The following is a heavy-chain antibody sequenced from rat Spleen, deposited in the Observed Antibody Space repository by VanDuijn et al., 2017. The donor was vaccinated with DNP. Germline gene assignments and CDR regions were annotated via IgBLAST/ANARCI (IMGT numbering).Heavy chain of an antibody. Sequence: EVQLVESGGGLVQPGRSLKLSCAASGFTFSDYYMAWVRLAPAKGLEWVAYIIYDGSRTYYGDSVKGQFTNSRDNARNTLYLQMNSLRSEDMATYYCARHVLPLRVWDYWGQGVMVTVSS. CDR3: ARHVLPLRVWDY. D-gene: IGHD1-11*01. CDR1: GFTFSDYY. CDR2: IIYDGSRT. V-gene: IGHV5-22*01. J-gene: IGHJ2*01.